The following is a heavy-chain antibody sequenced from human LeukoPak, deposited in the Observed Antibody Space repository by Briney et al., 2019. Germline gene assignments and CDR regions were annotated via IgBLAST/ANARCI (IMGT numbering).Heavy chain of an antibody. J-gene: IGHJ4*02. V-gene: IGHV3-66*02. D-gene: IGHD3-22*01. CDR1: GFTVSSNY. Sequence: GGSLRLSCAASGFTVSSNYIYSGDSTYYADSVKGRFTISRDNSKNTLYLQMNSLRAEDTAVYYCASTFDSSGYSLGYWGQGTLVTVSS. CDR3: ASTFDSSGYSLGY. CDR2: YSGDST.